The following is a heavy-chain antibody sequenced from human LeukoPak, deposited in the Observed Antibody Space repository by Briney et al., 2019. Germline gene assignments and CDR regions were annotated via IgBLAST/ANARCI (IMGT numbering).Heavy chain of an antibody. Sequence: SETLSLTCTVSGGSINSTRYYWGWIRQPPGKGLEWIGSIYHSGDTHYNPSLRSRVTISVDTSKNQFSLKMNSMTAADTSVYYCATGSMTTRYYYYFYMDVWAKGPQSPSP. V-gene: IGHV4-39*01. CDR3: ATGSMTTRYYYYFYMDV. J-gene: IGHJ6*03. CDR2: IYHSGDT. D-gene: IGHD4-11*01. CDR1: GGSINSTRYY.